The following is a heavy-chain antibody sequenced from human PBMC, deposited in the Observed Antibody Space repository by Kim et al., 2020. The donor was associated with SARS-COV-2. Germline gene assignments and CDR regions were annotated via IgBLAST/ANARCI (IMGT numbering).Heavy chain of an antibody. V-gene: IGHV3-23*01. CDR1: GFTFSSYA. CDR3: ARPSAHDYVWGSYRPPDY. CDR2: ISGSGGST. J-gene: IGHJ4*02. D-gene: IGHD3-16*02. Sequence: GGSLRLSCAASGFTFSSYAMSWVRQAPGKGLEWVSAISGSGGSTYYADSVKGRFTISRDNSKNTLYLQMNSLRAEDTAVYYCARPSAHDYVWGSYRPPDYWGQGTLVTVSS.